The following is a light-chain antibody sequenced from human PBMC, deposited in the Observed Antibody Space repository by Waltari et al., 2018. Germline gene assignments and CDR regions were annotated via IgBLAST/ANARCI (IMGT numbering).Light chain of an antibody. J-gene: IGKJ1*01. Sequence: EIVMTQSPATLSVSPWERATLSCRASQRVSSNLAWYQQKPGQAPRLPIYGASTRATGVPARFSGSGSGPEYTLTISSLQSEDFAVYYCQHHNNWPPRWTFGQGTKVEIK. CDR3: QHHNNWPPRWT. V-gene: IGKV3-15*01. CDR2: GAS. CDR1: QRVSSN.